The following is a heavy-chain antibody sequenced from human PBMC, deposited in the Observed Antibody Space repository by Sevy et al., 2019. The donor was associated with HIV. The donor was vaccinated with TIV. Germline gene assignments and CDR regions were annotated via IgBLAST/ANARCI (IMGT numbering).Heavy chain of an antibody. CDR2: IYSGGNI. D-gene: IGHD1-26*01. CDR1: GFTVSNNY. Sequence: GGSLRLSCAASGFTVSNNYMSWVRQAPGKGLEWDSAIYSGGNIYYADSVKGRFTISRDNSKNTVYLHMNSLRAEDTAVYYCARETEGGYEPWGQGTLVTVSS. CDR3: ARETEGGYEP. J-gene: IGHJ5*02. V-gene: IGHV3-53*01.